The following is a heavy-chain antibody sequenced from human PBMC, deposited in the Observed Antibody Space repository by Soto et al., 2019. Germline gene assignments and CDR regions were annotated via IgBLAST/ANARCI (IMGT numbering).Heavy chain of an antibody. Sequence: EAQLVESGGGLVQPGRSLRLSCAASGFIFDNFAMHWVRQAPGKGLEWVSGINWGSTSIGYADSVKGRFTISRDNAKNALYLKMNSLTPEDTAIYYCSKELSGSFRPGNYGLDVWGQGTTVIVS. V-gene: IGHV3-9*01. J-gene: IGHJ6*02. CDR3: SKELSGSFRPGNYGLDV. CDR2: INWGSTSI. CDR1: GFIFDNFA. D-gene: IGHD1-26*01.